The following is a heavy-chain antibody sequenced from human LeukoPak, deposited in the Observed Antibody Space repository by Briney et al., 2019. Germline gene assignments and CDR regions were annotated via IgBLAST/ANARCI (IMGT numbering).Heavy chain of an antibody. CDR3: ARLHMVRGANWFDP. J-gene: IGHJ5*02. CDR2: IYYSGST. V-gene: IGHV4-59*08. CDR1: GGSISSYY. D-gene: IGHD3-10*01. Sequence: SETLSLTCTVSGGSISSYYWSWIRQPPGKGLEWIGYIYYSGSTNYNPSLKSRVTISVDTSKNQFSLKLSSVTAADTAAYYCARLHMVRGANWFDPWGQGTLVTVSS.